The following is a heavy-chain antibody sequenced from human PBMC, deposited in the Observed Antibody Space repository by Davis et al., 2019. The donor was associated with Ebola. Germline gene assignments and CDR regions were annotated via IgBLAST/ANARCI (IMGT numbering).Heavy chain of an antibody. Sequence: PSETLSLTCTVSGGSISRYYWSWIRQPAGKGLEWIGRIYPIGSTNYNPPLKSRVTMSVDTSKNQFSLKLSSVTAADTAVYYCARDSYGSGTAWGQGTLVTVSS. D-gene: IGHD3-10*01. J-gene: IGHJ4*02. CDR1: GGSISRYY. V-gene: IGHV4-4*07. CDR2: IYPIGST. CDR3: ARDSYGSGTA.